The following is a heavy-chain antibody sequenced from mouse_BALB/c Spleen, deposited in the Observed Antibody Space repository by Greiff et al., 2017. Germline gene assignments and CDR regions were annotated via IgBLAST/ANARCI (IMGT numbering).Heavy chain of an antibody. D-gene: IGHD2-14*01. CDR2: ISSGGST. V-gene: IGHV5-6-5*01. CDR1: GFTFSSYA. CDR3: ARGGTDYYAMDY. Sequence: EVNVVESGGGLVKPGGSLKLSCAASGFTFSSYAMSWVRQTPEKRLEWVASISSGGSTYYPDSVKGRFTISRDNARNILYLRMSSLRSEDTAMYYCARGGTDYYAMDYWGQGTSVTVSS. J-gene: IGHJ4*01.